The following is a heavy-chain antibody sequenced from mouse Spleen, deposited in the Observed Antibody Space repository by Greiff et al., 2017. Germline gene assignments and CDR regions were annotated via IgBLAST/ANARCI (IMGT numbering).Heavy chain of an antibody. V-gene: IGHV1-64*01. D-gene: IGHD4-1*01. CDR2: IHPNSGST. J-gene: IGHJ4*01. Sequence: VQLQQPGAELVKPGASVKLSCKASGYTFTSYWMHWVKQRPGQGLEWIGMIHPNSGSTNYNEKFKSKATLTVDKSSSTAYMQLSSLTSEDSAVYYCARVGTGHYAMDYWGQGTSVTVSS. CDR1: GYTFTSYW. CDR3: ARVGTGHYAMDY.